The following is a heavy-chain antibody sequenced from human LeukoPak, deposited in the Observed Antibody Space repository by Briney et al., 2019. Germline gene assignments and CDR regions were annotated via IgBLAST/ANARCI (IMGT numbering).Heavy chain of an antibody. CDR1: GFTFDDYA. D-gene: IGHD2-15*01. Sequence: PGRSLRLSCAASGFTFDDYAMHWVRQAPGKGLEWVSGISWNSGSIGYADSVKGRFTISRDNAKNSLYLQMNSLRAEDMALYYCASQKLGYCSGGSCYGDAFDIWGQGTMVTDSS. CDR3: ASQKLGYCSGGSCYGDAFDI. J-gene: IGHJ3*02. V-gene: IGHV3-9*03. CDR2: ISWNSGSI.